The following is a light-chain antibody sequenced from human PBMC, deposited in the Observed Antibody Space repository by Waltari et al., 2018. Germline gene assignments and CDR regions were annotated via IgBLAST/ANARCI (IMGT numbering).Light chain of an antibody. V-gene: IGLV3-25*03. CDR3: QSGDSTGTFYV. CDR1: NLPNQY. CDR2: KDR. J-gene: IGLJ1*01. Sequence: SAELTQPPPVSVSPGQTARLTCSGDNLPNQYAYCYQQKQGQAPVLLIFKDRERPSGIPERFSGSSSGTTVTLTISGVQTEDEADYYCQSGDSTGTFYVFGSGTKVTV.